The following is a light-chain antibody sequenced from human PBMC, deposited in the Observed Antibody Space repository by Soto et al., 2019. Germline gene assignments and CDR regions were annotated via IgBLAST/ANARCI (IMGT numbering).Light chain of an antibody. J-gene: IGLJ2*01. CDR1: SSNIGAGYD. CDR2: GNS. CDR3: QSYDSSLSGVV. Sequence: QSVLTQPPSVSGAPGQRVTISCTGSSSNIGAGYDVHWYQQLPGTAPKLLIYGNSNRPSGVPDRFSGSKSGTSASLAIPGLQAEDGADYYCQSYDSSLSGVVFGGGTKLTVL. V-gene: IGLV1-40*01.